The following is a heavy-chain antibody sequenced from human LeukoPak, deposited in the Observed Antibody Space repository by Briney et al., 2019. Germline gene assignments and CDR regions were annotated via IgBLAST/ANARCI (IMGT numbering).Heavy chain of an antibody. V-gene: IGHV3-7*01. J-gene: IGHJ5*02. CDR2: IKHDGREK. Sequence: PGGSLRLSCAASGFTFSSNWMSWVRQAPGKGLEWVANIKHDGREKYSLDSVKGRFTISRDNAKNSLYLEMNSLRVEDTAVYYCARHQNTWFDPWGQGILVTVTS. CDR1: GFTFSSNW. CDR3: ARHQNTWFDP.